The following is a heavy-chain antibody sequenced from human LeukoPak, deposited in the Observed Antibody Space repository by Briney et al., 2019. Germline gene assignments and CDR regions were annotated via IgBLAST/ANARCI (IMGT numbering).Heavy chain of an antibody. J-gene: IGHJ3*02. V-gene: IGHV4-39*07. CDR2: IYYSGST. Sequence: GWIRQPPGKGLEWIGSIYYSGSTYYNPSLKSRVTISVDTSKNQFSLKLSSVTAADTAVYYCARERGYYDSSGFGTKDAFDTWGQGTMVTVSS. D-gene: IGHD3-22*01. CDR3: ARERGYYDSSGFGTKDAFDT.